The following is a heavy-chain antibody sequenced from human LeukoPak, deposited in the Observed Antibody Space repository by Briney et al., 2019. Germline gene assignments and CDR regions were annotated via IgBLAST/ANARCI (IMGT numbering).Heavy chain of an antibody. CDR3: TRVPISTTARGYFGY. CDR2: IYYSGST. CDR1: GXSVSSGSYY. Sequence: SETLSLTCTVSGXSVSSGSYYWSWIRQPPGKGLEWIGYIYYSGSTTYKPSLKSRVTTSVDMSKNKFSLKLSSVTAANTAVYYCTRVPISTTARGYFGYWGQGTLVTVSS. J-gene: IGHJ4*02. V-gene: IGHV4-61*01. D-gene: IGHD4-17*01.